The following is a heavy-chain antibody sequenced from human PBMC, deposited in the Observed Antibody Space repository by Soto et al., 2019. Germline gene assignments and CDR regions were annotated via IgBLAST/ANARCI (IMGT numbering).Heavy chain of an antibody. D-gene: IGHD6-13*01. V-gene: IGHV4-39*01. CDR3: ARRGSSSWYGY. Sequence: SETLSLTCTVSGGSISSSSYYWGWIRQPPGKGLERIGSIYYSGSTYYNPSLKSRVTISVDTSKNQFSLKLSSVTAADTAVYYCARRGSSSWYGYWGQGTLVTVSS. CDR2: IYYSGST. J-gene: IGHJ4*02. CDR1: GGSISSSSYY.